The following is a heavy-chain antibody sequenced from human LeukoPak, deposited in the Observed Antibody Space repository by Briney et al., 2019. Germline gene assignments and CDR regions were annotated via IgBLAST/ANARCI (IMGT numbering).Heavy chain of an antibody. V-gene: IGHV4-34*01. CDR3: ARDTRRGSELSSVHELAY. D-gene: IGHD6-19*01. CDR2: INHSGST. CDR1: GGSFSGYY. Sequence: SETLSLTCAVYGGSFSGYYWSWIRQPPGKGLEWIGEINHSGSTNYNPSLKSRVTISVDTSKNQFSLKLSSVTAADTAVYYCARDTRRGSELSSVHELAYWGQGTLVTVSS. J-gene: IGHJ4*02.